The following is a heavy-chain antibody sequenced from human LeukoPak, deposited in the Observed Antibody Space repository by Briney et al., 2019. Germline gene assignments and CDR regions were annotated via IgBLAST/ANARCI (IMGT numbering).Heavy chain of an antibody. CDR3: AISGSRDYYGSGSLDY. V-gene: IGHV3-48*03. J-gene: IGHJ4*02. CDR1: GFTFSSYE. CDR2: ISSSGRTI. D-gene: IGHD3-10*01. Sequence: PGGSLRLSCAVSGFTFSSYEMNWVRQAPGKGLEWVSYISSSGRTIYYADSVKGRFTISRDSAKNSLYLQMDSLRDGDTAVYYCAISGSRDYYGSGSLDYWGQGTLVTVSS.